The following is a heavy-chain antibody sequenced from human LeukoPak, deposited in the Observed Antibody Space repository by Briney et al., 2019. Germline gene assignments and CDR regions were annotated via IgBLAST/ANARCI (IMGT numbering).Heavy chain of an antibody. D-gene: IGHD4-23*01. V-gene: IGHV4-4*02. CDR2: IYHSGST. CDR1: GGSISSSNW. J-gene: IGHJ4*02. Sequence: PSETLSLTCAVSGGSISSSNWWSWVRQPPGKGLEWIGEIYHSGSTNYNPPLKSRVTISIDKSKDQFYLKLRSVTAADAAVYYCGAGGSYYFDYWGQGALVTVSS. CDR3: GAGGSYYFDY.